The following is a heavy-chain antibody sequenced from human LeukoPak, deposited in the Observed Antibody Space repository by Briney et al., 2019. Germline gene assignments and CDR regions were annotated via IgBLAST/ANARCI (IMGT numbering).Heavy chain of an antibody. V-gene: IGHV4-4*07. CDR2: IYSSGTT. Sequence: SETLSLTCTVSADSINNYYWNWIRQPAGKGLEWIGRIYSSGTTNYNPSLRSRVTMSVDTSKNQFSLKLSSVTAADTAVYYCARMVRGVSSVDYWGQRTLVTVSS. J-gene: IGHJ4*02. D-gene: IGHD3-10*01. CDR1: ADSINNYY. CDR3: ARMVRGVSSVDY.